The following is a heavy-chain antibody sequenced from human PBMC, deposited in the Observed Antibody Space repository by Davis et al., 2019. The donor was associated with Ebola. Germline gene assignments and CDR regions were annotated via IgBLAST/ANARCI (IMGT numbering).Heavy chain of an antibody. D-gene: IGHD3-3*01. CDR1: GFTFSSYW. J-gene: IGHJ6*02. CDR2: ISAGGETT. CDR3: AKSGLSFGVVKYHYGMDV. V-gene: IGHV3-23*01. Sequence: GESLKISCAASGFTFSSYWMSWARQAPGKGLEWVSGISAGGETTYYRDSVKGRFTISRDNSKKTLYLQMNSLRAEDTAVYYCAKSGLSFGVVKYHYGMDVWGQGTLVTVSS.